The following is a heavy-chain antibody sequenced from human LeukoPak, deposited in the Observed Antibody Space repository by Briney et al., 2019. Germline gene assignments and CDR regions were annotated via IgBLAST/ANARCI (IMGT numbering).Heavy chain of an antibody. CDR2: IYYSGST. D-gene: IGHD3-22*01. CDR3: ARDSKGVVGLVDY. J-gene: IGHJ4*02. Sequence: SETLSLTCTVSGGSISSSSYYWGWIRQPPGKGLEWIGSIYYSGSTYYNPSLKSRVTISVDTSKNQFSLKLSSVTAADTAVYYCARDSKGVVGLVDYWGQGTLVTVSS. V-gene: IGHV4-39*07. CDR1: GGSISSSSYY.